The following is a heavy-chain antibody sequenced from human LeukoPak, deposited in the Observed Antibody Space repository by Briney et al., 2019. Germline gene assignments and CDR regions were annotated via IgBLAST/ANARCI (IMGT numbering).Heavy chain of an antibody. Sequence: SVKVSCKASGGTFSSYAISWVRQAPGQGLEWMGGIIPIFSTANYAQKFQGRVTITADESTSTAYMELSSLGSEDTAVYYCVRNSGYGSGSYYGYWGQGTLVTVSS. CDR3: VRNSGYGSGSYYGY. J-gene: IGHJ4*02. V-gene: IGHV1-69*13. CDR2: IIPIFSTA. CDR1: GGTFSSYA. D-gene: IGHD3-10*01.